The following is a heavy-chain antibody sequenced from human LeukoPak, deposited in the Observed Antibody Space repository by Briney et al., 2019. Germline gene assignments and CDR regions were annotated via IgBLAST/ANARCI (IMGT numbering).Heavy chain of an antibody. Sequence: PGGSLRLSCAASGFTFSSYGMHWVRQAPGKGLEWVAVISYDGSNKYYADSVKGRFTISRDNSKNTLYLQMNSLRAEDTAVYYCAKDGGHSGSLDYWGQGTLVTVSP. CDR2: ISYDGSNK. CDR1: GFTFSSYG. J-gene: IGHJ4*02. V-gene: IGHV3-30*18. D-gene: IGHD1-26*01. CDR3: AKDGGHSGSLDY.